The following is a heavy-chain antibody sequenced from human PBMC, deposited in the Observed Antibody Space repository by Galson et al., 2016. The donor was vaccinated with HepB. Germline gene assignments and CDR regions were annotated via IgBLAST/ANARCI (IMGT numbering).Heavy chain of an antibody. CDR1: GVSITSGGYF. J-gene: IGHJ4*02. V-gene: IGHV4-31*03. CDR2: TYHRGNA. D-gene: IGHD3-16*01. CDR3: ARGGRKGLWGYYLDY. Sequence: TLSLTCTVSGVSITSGGYFWTWIRQHPGKGLEWIGSTYHRGNAYYNASLKSRVTISVDTSKNQFFLKLTSLTAADTAVYFCARGGRKGLWGYYLDYWGQGTLVTVSS.